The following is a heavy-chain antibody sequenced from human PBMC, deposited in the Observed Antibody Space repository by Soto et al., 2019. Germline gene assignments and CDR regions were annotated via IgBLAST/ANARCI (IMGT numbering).Heavy chain of an antibody. D-gene: IGHD1-26*01. CDR3: GRDADKWDQRYLDG. J-gene: IGHJ4*02. Sequence: QVQMVQSGPEAKKPGASVTVSCQALVNAFSGHGIILVRQAPGQGLEWMGWINVYKGATNYPLKFQDRVTMTTYTSTRTVYMELRSLTSDDAAIYYGGRDADKWDQRYLDGWGQGTLITVHS. CDR2: INVYKGAT. V-gene: IGHV1-18*01. CDR1: VNAFSGHG.